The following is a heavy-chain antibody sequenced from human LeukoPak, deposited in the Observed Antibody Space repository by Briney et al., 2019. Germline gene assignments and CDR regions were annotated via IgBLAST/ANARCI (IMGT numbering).Heavy chain of an antibody. J-gene: IGHJ4*02. CDR2: IYYSGST. Sequence: SETLSLTCAVSGGSISSSNWWSWVRQPPGKGLEWIGSIYYSGSTYYNPSLKSRITISVDTSKNQFSLKLSSVTAADTAVFYCARLYCGGDCYSDYWGQGILVTVSS. CDR1: GGSISSSNW. CDR3: ARLYCGGDCYSDY. D-gene: IGHD2-21*02. V-gene: IGHV4-39*01.